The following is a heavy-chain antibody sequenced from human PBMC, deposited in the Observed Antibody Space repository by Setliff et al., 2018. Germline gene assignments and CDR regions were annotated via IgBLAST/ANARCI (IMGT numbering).Heavy chain of an antibody. CDR1: GFIFSDFA. V-gene: IGHV3-30*02. Sequence: GGSLRLSCAVSGFIFSDFAMHWVRQAPGKGLEWVALIHNDGISKNYADSVKGRFTIFRDNSKNTLYLEMNRLRTEDTAVYYCAKDLLSIDYVYFFDSWGPGSLVTVSS. CDR2: IHNDGISK. J-gene: IGHJ4*02. CDR3: AKDLLSIDYVYFFDS. D-gene: IGHD4-17*01.